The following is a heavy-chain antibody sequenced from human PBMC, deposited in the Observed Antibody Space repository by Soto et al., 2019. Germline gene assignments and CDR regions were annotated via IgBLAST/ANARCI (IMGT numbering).Heavy chain of an antibody. CDR3: ASYGDRIDY. CDR1: GGSISSYY. V-gene: IGHV4-59*01. CDR2: IYYSGST. Sequence: PSETLSLTCTVSGGSISSYYWSWIRQPPGKGLEWIGYIYYSGSTNYNPSLKSRVTISVDTSKNQFSLKLSSVTAADTAVYYCASYGDRIDYWGQGTLVTVSS. D-gene: IGHD4-17*01. J-gene: IGHJ4*02.